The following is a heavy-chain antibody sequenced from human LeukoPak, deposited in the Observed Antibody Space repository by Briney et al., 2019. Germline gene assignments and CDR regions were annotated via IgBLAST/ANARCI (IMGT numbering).Heavy chain of an antibody. V-gene: IGHV1-46*01. Sequence: ASVKVSCKASGYTFTSYYMHWVRQAPGQGLEWMGIINPSGGSTSYAQKFQGRVTMTRDTSTSTVYMELSSLRSEDTAVYYCARVRGYCSSTSCYFDYWGQGTLVTVSS. D-gene: IGHD2-2*01. CDR2: INPSGGST. CDR3: ARVRGYCSSTSCYFDY. CDR1: GYTFTSYY. J-gene: IGHJ4*02.